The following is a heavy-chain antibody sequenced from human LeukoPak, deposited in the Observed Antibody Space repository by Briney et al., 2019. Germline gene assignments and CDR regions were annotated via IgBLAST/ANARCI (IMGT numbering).Heavy chain of an antibody. J-gene: IGHJ4*02. V-gene: IGHV4-34*01. Sequence: SETLSLTYAVYGGSFSGYYWSWIRPPPGKGLEWIGEINHSGSTNYNPSLKSRVTISVDTSKNQFSLKLSSVTAADTAVYYCASLRPGWFGESASDYWGQGTLVTVSS. D-gene: IGHD3-10*01. CDR3: ASLRPGWFGESASDY. CDR2: INHSGST. CDR1: GGSFSGYY.